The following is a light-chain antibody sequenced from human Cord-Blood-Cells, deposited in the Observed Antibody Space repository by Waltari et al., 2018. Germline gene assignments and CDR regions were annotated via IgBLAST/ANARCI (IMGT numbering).Light chain of an antibody. J-gene: IGLJ2*01. CDR3: CSYAGSSTL. V-gene: IGLV2-23*01. Sequence: QSALTQPASVSGSPGQSITISCTGTSSDVVSYNLVSWYQQHPGKAPKLMIYEGSKRPSGGANRSSGSKSGNTASLTIAGLQAEDEADYYCCSYAGSSTLFGGGTKLTVL. CDR1: SSDVVSYNL. CDR2: EGS.